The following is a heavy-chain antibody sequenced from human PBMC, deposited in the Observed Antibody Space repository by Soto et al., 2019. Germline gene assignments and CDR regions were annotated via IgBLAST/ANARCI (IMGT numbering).Heavy chain of an antibody. D-gene: IGHD4-17*01. CDR1: GVTCSSFG. V-gene: IGHV3-30*03. CDR2: VSYEGSHK. Sequence: QVQLVESGGGVVQPGRSLRLSCAASGVTCSSFGMHWVRQAPGKGLEWVAVVSYEGSHKYYADSVKGRFTISRDNSENMLYLQMNSLRVEDTAVYYCARDEDKTTVTTCHLDDWGPGTLVTVSS. J-gene: IGHJ4*02. CDR3: ARDEDKTTVTTCHLDD.